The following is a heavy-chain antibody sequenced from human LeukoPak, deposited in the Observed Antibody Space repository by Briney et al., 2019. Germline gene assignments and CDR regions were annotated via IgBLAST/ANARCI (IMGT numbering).Heavy chain of an antibody. CDR3: ARADCSTTSCPMDV. D-gene: IGHD2-2*01. Sequence: SETLSLTCTVSGGSISSHYWSWIRQPAGKGLEWIGRIYSSGSTNYNPSLKSRVAMSLDTSKNQFSLKLSSVTAADTAVYYCARADCSTTSCPMDVWGQGTTVTVSS. CDR2: IYSSGST. J-gene: IGHJ6*02. CDR1: GGSISSHY. V-gene: IGHV4-4*07.